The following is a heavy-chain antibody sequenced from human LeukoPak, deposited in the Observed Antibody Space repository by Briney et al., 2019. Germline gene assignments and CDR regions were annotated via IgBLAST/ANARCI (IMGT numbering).Heavy chain of an antibody. CDR2: ISSGGTIM. CDR1: GFTFSSYE. Sequence: GGSLRLSCAASGFTFSSYEMNWVRQAPGKGLEWLSYISSGGTIMYYADSVKGRFTISRDNAKNSLNLQMNSLRGEDSAVYYCARDRGYSYGYSTDYWGQGTLVTVSS. CDR3: ARDRGYSYGYSTDY. V-gene: IGHV3-48*03. D-gene: IGHD5-18*01. J-gene: IGHJ4*02.